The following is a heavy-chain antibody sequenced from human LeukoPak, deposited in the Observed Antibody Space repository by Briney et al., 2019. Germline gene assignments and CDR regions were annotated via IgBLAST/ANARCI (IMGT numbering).Heavy chain of an antibody. J-gene: IGHJ4*02. V-gene: IGHV4-34*01. CDR2: INHSGST. D-gene: IGHD3-16*01. Sequence: SETLSLTCAVYGGSFSGYYWSWIRQPPGKGLEWIGEINHSGSTNYNPSLKSRVTISVDTSKNQFSLKLSSVTAADMAVYYCAGTQGGYFDYWGQGTLVTVSS. CDR1: GGSFSGYY. CDR3: AGTQGGYFDY.